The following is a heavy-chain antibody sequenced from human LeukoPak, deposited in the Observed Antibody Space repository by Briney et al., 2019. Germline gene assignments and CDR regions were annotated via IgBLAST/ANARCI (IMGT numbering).Heavy chain of an antibody. Sequence: SETLSLTCNVSGYSISSGYFWGWVRQPPGRGLEWIASIYYRGSTHYNPSLASLKRRVTISGDTSKNQFSLKLSSVTAADTAVYYCARYREVGATVDYWGQGTLVTVSS. CDR2: IYYRGST. CDR3: ARYREVGATVDY. D-gene: IGHD1-26*01. CDR1: GYSISSGYF. V-gene: IGHV4-38-2*02. J-gene: IGHJ4*02.